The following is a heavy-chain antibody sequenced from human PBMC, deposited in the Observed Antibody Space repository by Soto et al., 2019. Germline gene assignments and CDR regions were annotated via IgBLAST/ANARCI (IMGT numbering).Heavy chain of an antibody. CDR3: AREVAGTFDY. CDR1: GFTVSSNY. CDR2: IYSGGST. V-gene: IGHV3-66*01. J-gene: IGHJ4*02. Sequence: PGGSLRLSCAASGFTVSSNYMSWVRQAPGKGLEWVSVIYSGGSTYYADSVKGRFTISRDNSKSTLYLQMNSLRAEDTAVYYCAREVAGTFDYRGQGTLVTVSS. D-gene: IGHD6-19*01.